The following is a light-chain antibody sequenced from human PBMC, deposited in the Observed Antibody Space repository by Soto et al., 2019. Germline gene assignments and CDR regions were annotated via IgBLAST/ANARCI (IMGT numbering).Light chain of an antibody. CDR3: MQTKQLPVT. J-gene: IGKJ1*01. Sequence: DIVMTQTPLSLSVTPGQPASISCRSSQSLLHSDGKTYFYWYLQRPGQPPRLLIYEVSNRFSGVPDRFSVSGSGTDFTLKIRRVETDDVGLYFCMQTKQLPVTFGEGTKVEIK. CDR1: QSLLHSDGKTY. V-gene: IGKV2D-29*01. CDR2: EVS.